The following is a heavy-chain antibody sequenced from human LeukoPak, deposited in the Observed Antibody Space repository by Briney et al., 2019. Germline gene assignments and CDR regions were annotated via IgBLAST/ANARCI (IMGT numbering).Heavy chain of an antibody. V-gene: IGHV1-8*03. CDR2: VNPNSGNT. CDR1: GYTFTSYD. D-gene: IGHD2-2*01. J-gene: IGHJ4*02. Sequence: ASVKVSCKASGYTFTSYDINWVRQAPRQGLEWVGWVNPNSGNTGYAQKFQGRVTITRNTSRGTAYMELGSLRSEDTAVYCCARIGGSSFYYFDYWGQGTLVTVSS. CDR3: ARIGGSSFYYFDY.